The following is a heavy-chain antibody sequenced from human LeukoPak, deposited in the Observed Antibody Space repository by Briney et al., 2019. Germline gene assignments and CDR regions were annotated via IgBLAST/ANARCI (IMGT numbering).Heavy chain of an antibody. J-gene: IGHJ4*02. V-gene: IGHV4-4*02. Sequence: SETLSLTCGVSGGSITNTNYWTWVRQPPGEGLEWIGEVNLQGSTNYNPSLMGRVAISVDTSENHISLQLTSVTAADTAVYYCTREGGPYRPLDYSGQGTLVTVSS. CDR3: TREGGPYRPLDY. CDR2: VNLQGST. CDR1: GGSITNTNY.